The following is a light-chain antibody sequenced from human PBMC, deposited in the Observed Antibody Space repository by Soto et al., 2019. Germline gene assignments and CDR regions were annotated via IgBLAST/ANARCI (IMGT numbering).Light chain of an antibody. CDR1: QSVSSSY. CDR3: QQYPGT. CDR2: GAS. V-gene: IGKV3-20*01. J-gene: IGKJ5*01. Sequence: EIVLTQSPGTLSLSPGERATLSCRASQSVSSSYLAWYQQKPGQAPRLLTYGASSRATGIPDRFSGSGSGTDFTLTISRLEPEDFAVYYCQQYPGTSGQGTRLEIK.